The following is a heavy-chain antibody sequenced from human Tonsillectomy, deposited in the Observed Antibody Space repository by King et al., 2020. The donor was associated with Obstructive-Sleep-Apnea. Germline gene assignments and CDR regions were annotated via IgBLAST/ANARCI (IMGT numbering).Heavy chain of an antibody. Sequence: LQLQESGPGLVKPSETLSLTCTVSGGSISSSSYYWGWIRQPPGKGLEWIGSIYYSGSTYYNPSLKSRVTISVDTSKNQFSLKLSSVTAAATAVYYCARGDPRADAFDIWGQGTMVTVSS. CDR2: IYYSGST. D-gene: IGHD3-10*01. CDR1: GGSISSSSYY. V-gene: IGHV4-39*07. CDR3: ARGDPRADAFDI. J-gene: IGHJ3*02.